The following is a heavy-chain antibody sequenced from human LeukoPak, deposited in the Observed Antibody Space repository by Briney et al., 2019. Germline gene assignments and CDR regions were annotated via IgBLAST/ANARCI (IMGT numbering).Heavy chain of an antibody. CDR2: ISYGGSNK. CDR3: AREGGGYEGNYYYYYGMDV. D-gene: IGHD5-12*01. V-gene: IGHV3-30*04. J-gene: IGHJ6*02. CDR1: GFTFSSYA. Sequence: GGSLRLSCAASGFTFSSYAMHWVRQAPGKGLEWVAVISYGGSNKYYADSVKGRFTISRDNSKNALYLQMNSLRAEDTAVYYCAREGGGYEGNYYYYYGMDVWGQGTTVTVSS.